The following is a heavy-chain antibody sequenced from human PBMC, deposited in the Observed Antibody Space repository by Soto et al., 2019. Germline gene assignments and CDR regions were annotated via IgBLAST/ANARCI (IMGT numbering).Heavy chain of an antibody. Sequence: PGGSLRLSCEASGFTFSSYSMNWVRQAPGKGLKWVSYISSSSSIIYYADSVKGRFTISRDNAKNSLYLQMNSLRDEDTAVYYCTTGSVEGVWGQGATVTVSS. J-gene: IGHJ6*02. CDR3: TTGSVEGV. V-gene: IGHV3-48*02. CDR2: ISSSSSII. CDR1: GFTFSSYS. D-gene: IGHD2-15*01.